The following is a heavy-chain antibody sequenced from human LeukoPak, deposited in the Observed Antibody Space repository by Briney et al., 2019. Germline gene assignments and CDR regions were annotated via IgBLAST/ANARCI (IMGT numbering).Heavy chain of an antibody. Sequence: SETLSLTCAVSGYSISTTSYWGWIRQSPVKGLEWIGSIHQSGSTCYNPSLRSRVTISVDTSKNQFSLKLSSVTAAETAVYYCARQDCTHGVCFSYYYFYMDVWDKGTTVTVSS. CDR2: IHQSGST. D-gene: IGHD2-8*01. J-gene: IGHJ6*03. CDR3: ARQDCTHGVCFSYYYFYMDV. CDR1: GYSISTTSY. V-gene: IGHV4-38-2*01.